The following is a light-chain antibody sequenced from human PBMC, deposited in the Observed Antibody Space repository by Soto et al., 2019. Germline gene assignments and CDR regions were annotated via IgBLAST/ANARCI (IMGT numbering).Light chain of an antibody. J-gene: IGKJ2*01. CDR1: QSVLYNSNNKNY. CDR3: QHYESTPPT. CDR2: WAS. V-gene: IGKV4-1*01. Sequence: DIVMTQSPDSLAVSLGERATINCKSSQSVLYNSNNKNYLAWYQQRQGQPPKLLIYWASTRESGVPDRFRGSGSGTDFTRTITSLQAEDVSVYYCQHYESTPPTFGQGTKLEIK.